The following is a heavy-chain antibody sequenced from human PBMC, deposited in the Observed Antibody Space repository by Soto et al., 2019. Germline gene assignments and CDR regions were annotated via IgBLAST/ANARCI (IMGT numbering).Heavy chain of an antibody. CDR3: ARDLTVALLTTSYYYGMDV. J-gene: IGHJ6*02. CDR1: GFTFSSYA. V-gene: IGHV3-30-3*01. CDR2: ISYDGSNK. Sequence: SLRLSCAASGFTFSSYAMHWVRQAPGKGLEWVAVISYDGSNKYYADSVKGRFTISRDNSKNTLYLQMNSLRAEDTAVYYCARDLTVALLTTSYYYGMDVWGQGTTVTVSS. D-gene: IGHD4-17*01.